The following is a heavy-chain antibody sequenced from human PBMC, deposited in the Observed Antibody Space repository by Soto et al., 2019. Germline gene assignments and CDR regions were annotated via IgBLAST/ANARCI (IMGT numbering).Heavy chain of an antibody. D-gene: IGHD1-26*01. CDR1: GFPFAGST. J-gene: IGHJ4*02. CDR2: IRTIGNNFST. V-gene: IGHV3-73*02. CDR3: SRHRGAPPGHFES. Sequence: EVHLVESGGGLVRPGGSLKLSCAASGFPFAGSTMHWVRQSSGKGLEWVGRIRTIGNNFSTAYAASLKGRFTISRDDSKDTSYLQMDSLKTEDTAIYYCSRHRGAPPGHFESWGQGTLVTGSS.